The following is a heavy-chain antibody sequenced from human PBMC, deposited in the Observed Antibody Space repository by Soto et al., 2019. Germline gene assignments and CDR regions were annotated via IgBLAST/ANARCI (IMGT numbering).Heavy chain of an antibody. V-gene: IGHV3-30-3*01. CDR3: GRCNSPSCHLGSDY. D-gene: IGHD2-2*01. CDR1: GFTFSSYA. J-gene: IGHJ4*02. Sequence: QVLLVDSGGGVVQPGRSLRLSCAASGFTFSSYAMNWVRQAPGKGLEWVALISHDGINKYYADSVRGRFTISRDSSKKTMYLQMNSLRAADTAVYYCGRCNSPSCHLGSDYWGQGNLVTVYS. CDR2: ISHDGINK.